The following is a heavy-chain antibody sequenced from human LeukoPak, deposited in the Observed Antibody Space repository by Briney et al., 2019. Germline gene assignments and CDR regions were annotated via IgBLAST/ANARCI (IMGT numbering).Heavy chain of an antibody. D-gene: IGHD7-27*01. CDR2: ISGSGGST. CDR3: AKSRRPLGTFDY. J-gene: IGHJ4*02. Sequence: HPGGSLRLSCAASGFTFSSYAMSWVRQAPGKGLEWVSAISGSGGSTYYADSVKGRFTISRDNSKNTLYLQMNSLRAEDTAVYYCAKSRRPLGTFDYWGQGTLVTVSS. V-gene: IGHV3-23*01. CDR1: GFTFSSYA.